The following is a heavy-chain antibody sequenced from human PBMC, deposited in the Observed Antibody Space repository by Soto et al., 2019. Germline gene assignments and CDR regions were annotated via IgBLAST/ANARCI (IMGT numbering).Heavy chain of an antibody. CDR2: INHSGST. CDR1: GGSFSGYY. J-gene: IGHJ6*03. CDR3: ARGSPQSGLYGDYVEVEYYYYYMDV. D-gene: IGHD4-17*01. Sequence: SETLSLTCAVYGGSFSGYYWSWIRQPPGKGLEWIGEINHSGSTNYNPSLKSRVTISVDTSKNQFSLKLSSVTAADTAVYYCARGSPQSGLYGDYVEVEYYYYYMDVWGKGTTVTVSS. V-gene: IGHV4-34*01.